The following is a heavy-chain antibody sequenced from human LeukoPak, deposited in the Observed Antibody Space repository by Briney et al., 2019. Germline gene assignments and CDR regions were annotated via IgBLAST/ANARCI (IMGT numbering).Heavy chain of an antibody. CDR3: ARGLVDCSGGSCYLGWFDP. CDR1: GGSFSGYS. CDR2: INDSGSA. V-gene: IGHV4-34*01. J-gene: IGHJ5*02. D-gene: IGHD2-15*01. Sequence: SETLSLTCAVYGGSFSGYSWSWIRQPPGKGLVWIGAINDSGSANSNPSLKSRVSISVDTSKNQFSLNLSSDTAADTAVYYCARGLVDCSGGSCYLGWFDPWGQGTLVTVSS.